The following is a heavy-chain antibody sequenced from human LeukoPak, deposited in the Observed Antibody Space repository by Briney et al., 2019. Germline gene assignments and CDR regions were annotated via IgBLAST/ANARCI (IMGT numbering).Heavy chain of an antibody. CDR2: IYYSGNT. D-gene: IGHD6-19*01. J-gene: IGHJ5*01. CDR1: GGSIPYFY. V-gene: IGHV4-59*01. Sequence: SETLSLTCSVSGGSIPYFYWSWIRQPPGRGLEWIGYIYYSGNTNYNRSLKRRVTMSVDTSKNRFSLNLSSVTAADTAVYYCARGKGGSGWSITLFDSWGQGTLVTVSS. CDR3: ARGKGGSGWSITLFDS.